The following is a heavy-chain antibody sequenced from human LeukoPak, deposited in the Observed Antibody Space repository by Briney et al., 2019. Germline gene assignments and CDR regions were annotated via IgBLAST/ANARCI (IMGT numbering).Heavy chain of an antibody. CDR1: GFAFSSYA. CDR3: AKGTRIQLWYDAFDI. D-gene: IGHD5-18*01. J-gene: IGHJ3*02. CDR2: ISYDGSNK. V-gene: IGHV3-30-3*01. Sequence: GRSLRLSCAASGFAFSSYAMHWVRQAPGKGLEWVAVISYDGSNKYYADSVKGRFTISRDNSKNTLYLQMNSLRAEDTAVYYCAKGTRIQLWYDAFDIWGQGTMVTVSS.